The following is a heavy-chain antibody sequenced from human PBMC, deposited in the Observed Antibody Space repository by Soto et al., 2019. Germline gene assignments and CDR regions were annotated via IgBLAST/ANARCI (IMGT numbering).Heavy chain of an antibody. J-gene: IGHJ6*02. D-gene: IGHD3-10*01. CDR1: GYSFTSYW. V-gene: IGHV5-51*01. Sequence: PWQSLKISCKGSGYSFTSYWIGWVRQMPGKGLEWMGIIYPGDSDTRYSPPFQGQVTISADKSISTAYLQWSSLKASDTAMYYCATATGLEMVSAPYYYYGMDVWGQGTTVTVSS. CDR2: IYPGDSDT. CDR3: ATATGLEMVSAPYYYYGMDV.